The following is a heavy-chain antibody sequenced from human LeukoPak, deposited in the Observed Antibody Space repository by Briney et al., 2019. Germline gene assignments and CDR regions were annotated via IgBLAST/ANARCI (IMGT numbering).Heavy chain of an antibody. CDR2: IIPIFGTT. CDR3: ARAMSGAGSYYMAWFDP. J-gene: IGHJ5*02. D-gene: IGHD3-10*01. Sequence: SVKVSCKASGYTFTGYYMHWVRQAPGQGLEWMGGIIPIFGTTNYAQKFQGRVTITADESTSTAYMEVSSLRSEDTAVYYCARAMSGAGSYYMAWFDPWGQGTLVTVSS. V-gene: IGHV1-69*13. CDR1: GYTFTGYY.